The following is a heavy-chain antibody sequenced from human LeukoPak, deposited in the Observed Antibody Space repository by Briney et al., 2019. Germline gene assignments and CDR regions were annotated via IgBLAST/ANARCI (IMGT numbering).Heavy chain of an antibody. CDR2: INQDGSVK. CDR3: ARGSLVAQRQDAFDI. CDR1: GFTFSNYW. V-gene: IGHV3-7*04. D-gene: IGHD1-26*01. Sequence: GGSLRLSCAASGFTFSNYWMSWVRQAPGRGLEWVANINQDGSVKYYVDSVKGRFTISRDNARNSLYLQMNGMRADDTAVYYCARGSLVAQRQDAFDIWGQGTMVTVSS. J-gene: IGHJ3*02.